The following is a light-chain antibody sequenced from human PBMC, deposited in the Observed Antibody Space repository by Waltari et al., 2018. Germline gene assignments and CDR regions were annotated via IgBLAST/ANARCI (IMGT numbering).Light chain of an antibody. V-gene: IGLV3-1*01. CDR2: EDT. Sequence: SYELTQPPSVSVSPGQAVSITCSGKQLGDKYVNWYQQKAGQSPVLVIYEDTKRPSGIPGRLSASNSGNTATLTISETQAMDEADYYCQTWDSSSYFFGTGTTVTVL. CDR3: QTWDSSSYF. J-gene: IGLJ1*01. CDR1: QLGDKY.